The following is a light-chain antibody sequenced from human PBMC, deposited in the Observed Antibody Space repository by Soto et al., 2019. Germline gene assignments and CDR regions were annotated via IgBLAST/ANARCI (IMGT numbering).Light chain of an antibody. V-gene: IGKV3-20*01. CDR3: QQYATSPPRT. CDR1: QSVSNNF. Sequence: LFTPSPGTLSWSLGERSTLSCRGSQSVSNNFLAWYQQKPGQAPRLLIYGASSRATGIPGRFSGSGSRTDFTLTISRLETEDFGVYYCQQYATSPPRTFGQGTKADSK. CDR2: GAS. J-gene: IGKJ1*01.